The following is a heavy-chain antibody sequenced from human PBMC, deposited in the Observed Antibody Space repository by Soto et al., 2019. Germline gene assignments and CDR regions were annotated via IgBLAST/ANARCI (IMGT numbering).Heavy chain of an antibody. CDR1: GFTFSSYA. V-gene: IGHV3-30-3*01. CDR2: ISYDGSNK. Sequence: GALRLSCAASGFTFSSYAMHWVRQAPGKGLEWVAVISYDGSNKYYADSVKGRFTISRDNSKNTLYLQMNSLRAEDTAVYYCSRCVLRRGYNFWSSYYNRPVVHYYYYGMDIWGQETTVTVS. D-gene: IGHD3-3*01. J-gene: IGHJ6*02. CDR3: SRCVLRRGYNFWSSYYNRPVVHYYYYGMDI.